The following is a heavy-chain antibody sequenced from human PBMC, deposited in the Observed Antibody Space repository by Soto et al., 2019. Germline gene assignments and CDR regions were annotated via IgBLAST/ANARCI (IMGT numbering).Heavy chain of an antibody. Sequence: QVQLQESGPGLVKPSQTLSLTCTVSGGSISSGGYYWSWIRQHPGKGLEWNGYIYYSGSTYFNPYLKSRVTISVDTSKNQFSLKLSSVTAADTAVYYCARVAHYYDSSGIDYWGQGTLVTVSS. CDR1: GGSISSGGYY. D-gene: IGHD3-22*01. J-gene: IGHJ4*02. V-gene: IGHV4-31*03. CDR3: ARVAHYYDSSGIDY. CDR2: IYYSGST.